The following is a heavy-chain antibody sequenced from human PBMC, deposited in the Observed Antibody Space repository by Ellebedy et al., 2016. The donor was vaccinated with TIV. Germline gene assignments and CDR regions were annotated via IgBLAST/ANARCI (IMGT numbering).Heavy chain of an antibody. Sequence: GESLKISXEVSGFTFSNYGMHWIRQAPGKGLELVSLIYSGGSTYYADSVKGRFTISRDNSKNTVYLQMNSLRAEDTAVYYCARNHPETPLGYWGQGTLVTVSS. D-gene: IGHD1-14*01. CDR1: GFTFSNYG. CDR3: ARNHPETPLGY. CDR2: IYSGGST. V-gene: IGHV3-53*01. J-gene: IGHJ4*02.